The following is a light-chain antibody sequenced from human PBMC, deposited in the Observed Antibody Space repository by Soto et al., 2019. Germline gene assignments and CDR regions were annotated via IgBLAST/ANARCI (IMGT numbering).Light chain of an antibody. CDR1: QSFRGL. CDR3: QQRMNWPLT. V-gene: IGKV3-11*01. J-gene: IGKJ5*01. CDR2: DAY. Sequence: EVFLVQSPGRQSLSPGERATLSGRASQSFRGLLAWYQQKPGQAPRLLIYDAYNRATGIPPRFSGSGSGTDFTLTISSLEPEDFAVYYCQQRMNWPLTFGQGTRLE.